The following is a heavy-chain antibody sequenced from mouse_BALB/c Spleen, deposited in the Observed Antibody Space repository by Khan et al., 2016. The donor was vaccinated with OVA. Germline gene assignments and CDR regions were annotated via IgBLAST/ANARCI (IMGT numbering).Heavy chain of an antibody. Sequence: EVELVESGGGLVQPGGSLKLSCAASGFTFSSNTMSWVRQTPEKRLEWVAYITNGGGNTYYPDTVKGRFTISRDNAKQTRDLQLSSLKSEDTAMXYCARIPTFITTALDYWGQGTSVTVSS. D-gene: IGHD1-2*01. CDR3: ARIPTFITTALDY. CDR1: GFTFSSNT. CDR2: ITNGGGNT. J-gene: IGHJ4*01. V-gene: IGHV5-12-2*01.